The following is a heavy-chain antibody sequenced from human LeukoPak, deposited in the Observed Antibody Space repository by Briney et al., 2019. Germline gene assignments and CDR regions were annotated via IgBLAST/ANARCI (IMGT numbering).Heavy chain of an antibody. D-gene: IGHD3-9*01. Sequence: PGGSLRLSCAASGLTLSNAWMSGVRQAPGKGLEWVGRIKSKTDGGTTDYAAPVKGRFSISRDDSKNTLYLQMNSLKTEDTAVCYCTSDYDILTGYVDYWGQGTLVTVSS. CDR1: GLTLSNAW. J-gene: IGHJ4*02. V-gene: IGHV3-15*01. CDR3: TSDYDILTGYVDY. CDR2: IKSKTDGGTT.